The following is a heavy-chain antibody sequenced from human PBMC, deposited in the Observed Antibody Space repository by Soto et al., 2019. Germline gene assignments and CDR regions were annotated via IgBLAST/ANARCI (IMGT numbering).Heavy chain of an antibody. V-gene: IGHV4-34*01. D-gene: IGHD2-15*01. CDR2: INHSGST. CDR3: AGPAITDHVVVVAATHRDSYYFDY. J-gene: IGHJ4*02. Sequence: PSETLSLTCAVYGGSLSGYYWSWIRQPPGKGLEWIGEINHSGSTNYNPSLKSRVTISVDTSKNQFSLKLSSVTAADTAVYYCAGPAITDHVVVVAATHRDSYYFDYWGQGTLVTVSS. CDR1: GGSLSGYY.